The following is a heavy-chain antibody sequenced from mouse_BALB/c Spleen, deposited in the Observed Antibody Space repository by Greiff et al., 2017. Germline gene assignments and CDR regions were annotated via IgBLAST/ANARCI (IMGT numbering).Heavy chain of an antibody. CDR1: GFNIKDTY. J-gene: IGHJ2*01. CDR3: AIYYDYVGDY. Sequence: EVQLQQSGAELVKPGASVKLSCTASGFNIKDTYMHWVKQRPEQGLEWIGRIDPANGNTKYDPKFQGKATITADTSSNTAYLQLSSLTSEDTAVYYCAIYYDYVGDYWGQGTTLTVSS. V-gene: IGHV14-3*02. D-gene: IGHD2-4*01. CDR2: IDPANGNT.